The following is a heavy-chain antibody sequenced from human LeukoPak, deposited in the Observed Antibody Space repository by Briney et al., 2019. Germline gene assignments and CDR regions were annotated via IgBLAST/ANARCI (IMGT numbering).Heavy chain of an antibody. Sequence: PSETLSLTCAVYGGSFSGYYWSWIRQPPGKGLEWIGEINHSGSTNYNPSLKSRVTISVDTSNNQFSLKLSSVTAADTAVYYCARGVAPITMIVVVIGDAFDIWGQGTMVTVSS. CDR1: GGSFSGYY. CDR2: INHSGST. V-gene: IGHV4-34*01. D-gene: IGHD3-22*01. J-gene: IGHJ3*02. CDR3: ARGVAPITMIVVVIGDAFDI.